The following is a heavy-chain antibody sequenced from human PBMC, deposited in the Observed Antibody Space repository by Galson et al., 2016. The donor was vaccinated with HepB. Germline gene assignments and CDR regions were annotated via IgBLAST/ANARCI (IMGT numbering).Heavy chain of an antibody. J-gene: IGHJ4*02. V-gene: IGHV1-18*01. CDR1: GHTFTSYGTNYG. CDR2: TSPYNGNT. Sequence: SVKVSCKASGHTFTSYGTNYGISWVRQAPGQGLEWMGWTSPYNGNTNYAQNFRGRVTMTTDTSTSTAYMELRSLRSDDTAVYYCAGDPRDFYFDYWGQGTLVTVSS. D-gene: IGHD3-3*01. CDR3: AGDPRDFYFDY.